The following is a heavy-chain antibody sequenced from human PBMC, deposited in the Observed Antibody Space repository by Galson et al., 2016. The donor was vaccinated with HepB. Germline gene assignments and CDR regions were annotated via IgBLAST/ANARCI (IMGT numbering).Heavy chain of an antibody. CDR3: ARDGLGAFDL. J-gene: IGHJ3*01. V-gene: IGHV3-74*01. CDR1: GFTFSRLW. D-gene: IGHD7-27*01. CDR2: IKTDG. Sequence: SLRLSCAASGFTFSRLWMHWVRQAPGKGLVWVSRIKTDGTYADSLEGRFTSTRDNAKNTLYLDMNSLRVEDTAIYYCARDGLGAFDLWGRGTMVTVSS.